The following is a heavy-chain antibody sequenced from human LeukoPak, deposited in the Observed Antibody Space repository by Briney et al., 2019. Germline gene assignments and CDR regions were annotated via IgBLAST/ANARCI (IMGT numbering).Heavy chain of an antibody. CDR1: GFTVSSNY. Sequence: GGSLRLSCAASGFTVSSNYMSWVRQAPGKGLEWVSLIYTGGSTYYADSVKGRFTIYRDNSKNTLYLQMNSLRAEDTAVYYCARDGGWELSHGHDDYWGQGTLVTVSS. J-gene: IGHJ4*02. CDR3: ARDGGWELSHGHDDY. D-gene: IGHD1-26*01. CDR2: IYTGGST. V-gene: IGHV3-66*01.